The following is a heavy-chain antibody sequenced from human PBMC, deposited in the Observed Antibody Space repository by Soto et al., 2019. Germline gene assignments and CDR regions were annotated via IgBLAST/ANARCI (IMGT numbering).Heavy chain of an antibody. D-gene: IGHD3-9*01. CDR1: GFTFEDYV. J-gene: IGHJ4*02. CDR2: ISWNSNTI. CDR3: AKDPSYEFLTDFYANYYFDS. Sequence: GGSLRLSCAASGFTFEDYVMHWVRQLPGGGLQWVSGISWNSNTIAYADSVRGRFTVSRDNAKNSLYLQMHSLTAEDTALYYCAKDPSYEFLTDFYANYYFDSWGQGTQVTVSS. V-gene: IGHV3-9*01.